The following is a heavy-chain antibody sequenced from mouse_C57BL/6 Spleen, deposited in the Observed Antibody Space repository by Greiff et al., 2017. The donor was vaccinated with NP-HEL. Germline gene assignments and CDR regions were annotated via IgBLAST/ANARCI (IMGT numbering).Heavy chain of an antibody. CDR2: IWTGGGT. Sequence: VQVVESGPGLVAPSQSLSITCTVSGFSLTSYAISWVRQPPGKGLEWLGVIWTGGGTNYNSALKSRLSISKDNSKSQVFLKMNSLQTDDTARYYCARLPHYDYDPNWYFDVWGTGTTVTVSS. CDR1: GFSLTSYA. V-gene: IGHV2-9-1*01. CDR3: ARLPHYDYDPNWYFDV. D-gene: IGHD2-4*01. J-gene: IGHJ1*03.